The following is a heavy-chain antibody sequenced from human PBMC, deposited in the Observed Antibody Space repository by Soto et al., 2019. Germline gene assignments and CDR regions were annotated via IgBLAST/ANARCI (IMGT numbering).Heavy chain of an antibody. V-gene: IGHV4-31*02. CDR1: GFTFSDYY. J-gene: IGHJ4*02. D-gene: IGHD4-17*01. CDR2: IYYSGST. Sequence: QVQLVESGGGLVKPGGSLRLSCAASGFTFSDYYMSWIRQAPGKGLEWIGYIYYSGSTYYNPSLKSRVTISVDTSKNQFSLKLSSVTAADTAVYYCARGHDYGDYDGIGYWGQGTLVTVSS. CDR3: ARGHDYGDYDGIGY.